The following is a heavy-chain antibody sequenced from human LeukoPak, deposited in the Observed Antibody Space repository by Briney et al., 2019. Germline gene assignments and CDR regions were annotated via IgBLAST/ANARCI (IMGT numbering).Heavy chain of an antibody. D-gene: IGHD3-22*01. CDR3: ARDYFNSSDYPQTYYHYYMAV. CDR2: ISSSSSSI. J-gene: IGHJ6*03. Sequence: AGGSLRLSCAASGFTFSSYSMNWVRQAPGQGLEWVSYISSSSSSIYYADSVKGRFTISRDTAKNSLFLQMNSLRAEDTAIYYCARDYFNSSDYPQTYYHYYMAVWGEGTTVTVSS. V-gene: IGHV3-48*04. CDR1: GFTFSSYS.